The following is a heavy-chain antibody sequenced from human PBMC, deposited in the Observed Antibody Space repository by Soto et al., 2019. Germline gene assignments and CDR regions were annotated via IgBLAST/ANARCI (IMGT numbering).Heavy chain of an antibody. CDR3: ARDLAARAAYYYYGMDV. J-gene: IGHJ6*02. CDR2: ISSSSSTI. V-gene: IGHV3-48*02. Sequence: LRLSCAASGFTFSSYSMNWVRQAPGKGLEWVSYISSSSSTIYYADSVKGRFTISRDNAKNSLYLQMNSLRDEDTAVYYCARDLAARAAYYYYGMDVWGQGTTVTVSS. D-gene: IGHD6-6*01. CDR1: GFTFSSYS.